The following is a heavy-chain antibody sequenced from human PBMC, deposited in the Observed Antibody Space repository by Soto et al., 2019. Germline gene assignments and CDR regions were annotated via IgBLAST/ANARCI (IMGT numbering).Heavy chain of an antibody. CDR1: GGSFSGYY. D-gene: IGHD6-13*01. J-gene: IGHJ4*02. CDR3: ARGFFPKQQQLAN. V-gene: IGHV4-34*01. CDR2: INHSGST. Sequence: SETLSLTCAVYGGSFSGYYWSWIRQPPGKGLEWIGEINHSGSTNYNPSLKSRVTISVDTSKNQFSLKLSSVTAADTAVYYCARGFFPKQQQLANWGQGTLVTVS.